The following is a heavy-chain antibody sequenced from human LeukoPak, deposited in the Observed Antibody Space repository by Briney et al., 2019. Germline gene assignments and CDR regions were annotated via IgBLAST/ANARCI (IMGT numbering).Heavy chain of an antibody. CDR1: GGSFSTYY. J-gene: IGHJ3*02. V-gene: IGHV4-34*01. Sequence: SETLSLTCAVSGGSFSTYYWSWIRQSPGKGLEWMGCIYHSGSTYYNASLTNGVTISVDTSKNQFSLKLSSVTAADTAVYYCARYSGSYDAFDIWGQGTMLTVS. CDR3: ARYSGSYDAFDI. D-gene: IGHD1-26*01. CDR2: IYHSGST.